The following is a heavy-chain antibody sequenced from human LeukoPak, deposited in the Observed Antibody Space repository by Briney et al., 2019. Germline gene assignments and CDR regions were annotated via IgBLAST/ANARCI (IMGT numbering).Heavy chain of an antibody. CDR2: IYYTGST. Sequence: SETLSLTCTVSGGSISSSSYYWGWIRQSRGKGLEWIGSIYYTGSTYYHPSLKSRVTISVDTSKNQFSLKLSSVTAADTAVYYCARQTNSDWEWGQGTLVTVSS. D-gene: IGHD2-21*02. J-gene: IGHJ4*02. CDR3: ARQTNSDWE. CDR1: GGSISSSSYY. V-gene: IGHV4-39*01.